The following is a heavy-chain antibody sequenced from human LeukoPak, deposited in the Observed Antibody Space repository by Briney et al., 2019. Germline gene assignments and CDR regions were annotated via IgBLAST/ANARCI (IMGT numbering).Heavy chain of an antibody. CDR3: ARVPRDIVVVPAAHKKLDYYYYYYMDV. Sequence: SETMSLTCTVSGGSISSYYWSWIRQPPGKGLEWIGYIYYSGSTNYNPSLKSRVTISVDTSKNQFSLKLSSVTAADTAVYYCARVPRDIVVVPAAHKKLDYYYYYYMDVWGKGTTVTISS. D-gene: IGHD2-2*01. V-gene: IGHV4-59*01. CDR2: IYYSGST. J-gene: IGHJ6*03. CDR1: GGSISSYY.